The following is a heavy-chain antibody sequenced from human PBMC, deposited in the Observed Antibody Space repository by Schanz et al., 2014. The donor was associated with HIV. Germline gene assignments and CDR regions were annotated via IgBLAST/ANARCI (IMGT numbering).Heavy chain of an antibody. CDR3: AKRDIVVVTAILSAFDI. CDR2: MRGSDDST. CDR1: GFTFSTYA. D-gene: IGHD2-21*02. J-gene: IGHJ3*02. V-gene: IGHV3-23*01. Sequence: EVKLSESGGGLVQPGGSLRLSCVASGFTFSTYAMSWVRQAPGKGLEWVSGMRGSDDSTYYADSVKDRFTISRDNSKNTLYLQMNSLRAEDTAVYYCAKRDIVVVTAILSAFDIWGQGTMVTVS.